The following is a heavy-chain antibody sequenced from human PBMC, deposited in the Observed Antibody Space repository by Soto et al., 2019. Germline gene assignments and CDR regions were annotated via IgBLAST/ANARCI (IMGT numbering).Heavy chain of an antibody. CDR1: GGSFSDYA. V-gene: IGHV1-69*01. CDR3: ARDGNRSSASADY. J-gene: IGHJ4*02. D-gene: IGHD6-6*01. Sequence: QVQLMQSGAEVKKPGSSVKVSCKTSGGSFSDYAISWVRQAPGQGLEWMGGIVPTFGRANYAQKFQGRVTITADESTSGAYMELNSLTFEDTAVYYCARDGNRSSASADYWGQGTLVTVSS. CDR2: IVPTFGRA.